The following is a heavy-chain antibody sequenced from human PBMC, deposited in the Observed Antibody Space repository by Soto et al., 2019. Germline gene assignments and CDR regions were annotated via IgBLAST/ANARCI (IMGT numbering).Heavy chain of an antibody. Sequence: EVPLVESGGGLVQPGGSLRLSCAASGFTFSSYSMHWVRQAPGKGLEYVSVISSNGGSTYYANSVKGRFTVSRDNSKNTLYLQIGSLRAEDLAVYYWARGSNGYHFDYWGQGTLVTVSP. D-gene: IGHD5-12*01. CDR2: ISSNGGST. CDR3: ARGSNGYHFDY. CDR1: GFTFSSYS. J-gene: IGHJ4*02. V-gene: IGHV3-64*01.